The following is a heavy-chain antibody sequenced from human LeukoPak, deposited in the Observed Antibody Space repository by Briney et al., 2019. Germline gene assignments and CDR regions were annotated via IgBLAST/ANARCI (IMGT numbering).Heavy chain of an antibody. D-gene: IGHD3-22*01. CDR2: IWYDGSNE. CDR3: ARGSNSGYSIDS. V-gene: IGHV3-33*01. J-gene: IGHJ4*02. CDR1: GFSFSSYG. Sequence: GGSLRLSCAVSGFSFSSYGMHWVRQAPGKGLEWVAVIWYDGSNENYGDSVKSRFSISRDNSKNTLYLQMNSLRAEDTAVYFCARGSNSGYSIDSWGQGTLVTVSS.